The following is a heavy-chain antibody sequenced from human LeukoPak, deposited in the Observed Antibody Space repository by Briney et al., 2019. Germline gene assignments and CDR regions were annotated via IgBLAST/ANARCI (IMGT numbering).Heavy chain of an antibody. CDR3: ARARWSYSGSPGLFDY. D-gene: IGHD1-26*01. J-gene: IGHJ4*02. CDR1: GGPISSGGYS. Sequence: SQTLSLTCAVSGGPISSGGYSWSWIRQPPGKGLEWIGYIYHSGSTYYNPSLKSRVTISVDTSKNQFSLKLSSVTAADTAVYYCARARWSYSGSPGLFDYWGQGTLVTVSS. V-gene: IGHV4-30-2*01. CDR2: IYHSGST.